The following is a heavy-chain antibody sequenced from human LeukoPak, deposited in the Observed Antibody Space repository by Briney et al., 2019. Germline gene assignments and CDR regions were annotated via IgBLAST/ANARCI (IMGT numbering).Heavy chain of an antibody. CDR2: INHSGST. J-gene: IGHJ5*02. CDR3: ARLRIRGYCSSTSCYP. CDR1: GGSFSGYY. D-gene: IGHD2-2*01. Sequence: PSETLSLTCAVYGGSFSGYYWSWIRQPPGKGLEWIGEINHSGSTNYNPSLKSRVTISVDTSKNQFSLKLSSVTAADTAVYYCARLRIRGYCSSTSCYPWGQGTLATVSS. V-gene: IGHV4-34*01.